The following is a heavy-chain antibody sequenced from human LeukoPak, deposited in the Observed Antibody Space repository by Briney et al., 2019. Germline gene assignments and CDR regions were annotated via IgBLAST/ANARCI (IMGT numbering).Heavy chain of an antibody. V-gene: IGHV3-7*01. J-gene: IGHJ4*02. CDR3: ARRGGSSSRRSPIDY. Sequence: GGSLRLSCAASGFAFSTSWMSWLRQAPGKGLEWVINISPDGKEKYFVDSVRGRFTISRDNAKNSLFLQMNGLRAEDTAVYYCARRGGSSSRRSPIDYWGQGTLVTVSS. CDR2: ISPDGKEK. CDR1: GFAFSTSW. D-gene: IGHD6-6*01.